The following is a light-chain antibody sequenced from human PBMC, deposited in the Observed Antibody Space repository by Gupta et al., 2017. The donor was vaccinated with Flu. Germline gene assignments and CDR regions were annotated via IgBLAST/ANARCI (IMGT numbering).Light chain of an antibody. J-gene: IGKJ1*01. Sequence: DIQMTQSPSSLSASVGDRVTITCRASQSINDYLNWYQQKPGKPPSLLIYATSSLQSGVPSRFSCSGSGTDFTLTINSLQREDFAIYYCQQSYNTPWTFGQGTKVEVK. CDR1: QSINDY. CDR3: QQSYNTPWT. V-gene: IGKV1-39*01. CDR2: ATS.